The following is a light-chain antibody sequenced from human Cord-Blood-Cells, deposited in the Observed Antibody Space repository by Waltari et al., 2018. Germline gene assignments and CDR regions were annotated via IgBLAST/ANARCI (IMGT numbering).Light chain of an antibody. CDR1: SSDGGVYNF. Sequence: QSALTQPPSASGSPEQAVTIPCPGTSSDGGVYNFVSWYQQHPVKAPKLMIYEFSKRPSAGPERFSGCKSGNAASLPVSGLQAGDEADYYFSSYAGSNNFDYVFGPGTMVTV. CDR2: EFS. CDR3: SSYAGSNNFDYV. V-gene: IGLV2-8*01. J-gene: IGLJ1*01.